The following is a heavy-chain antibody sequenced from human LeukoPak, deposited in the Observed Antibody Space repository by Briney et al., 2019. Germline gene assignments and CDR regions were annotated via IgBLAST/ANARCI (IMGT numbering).Heavy chain of an antibody. V-gene: IGHV3-21*01. CDR1: GFTFSSYS. Sequence: GGSLRLSCAASGFTFSSYSMNWVRQVPGKGLEWVSSISSSSSYIYYADSVKGRFTISRDNAKNSLYLQMNSLRAEDTAVYYCARDLSSSSTAYFQYWGQGTLVTVSS. J-gene: IGHJ1*01. CDR2: ISSSSSYI. D-gene: IGHD6-6*01. CDR3: ARDLSSSSTAYFQY.